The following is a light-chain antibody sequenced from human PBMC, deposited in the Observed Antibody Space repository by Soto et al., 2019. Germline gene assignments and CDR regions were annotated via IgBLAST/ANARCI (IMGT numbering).Light chain of an antibody. CDR3: SSYTSSSTYV. J-gene: IGLJ1*01. CDR2: DVS. Sequence: QSALTQPASVSGSPGQSITISCTGASSDVGGYNYVSWYQQHPGNAPKLMIYDVSSRPSGVSNRFSGSKSGNTASPTISGLQAQEEADYYCSSYTSSSTYVFGTGTKLTVL. V-gene: IGLV2-14*01. CDR1: SSDVGGYNY.